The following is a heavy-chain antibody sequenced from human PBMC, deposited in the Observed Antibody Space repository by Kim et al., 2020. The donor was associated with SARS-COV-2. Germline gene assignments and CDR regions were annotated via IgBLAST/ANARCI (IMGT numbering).Heavy chain of an antibody. CDR3: AKMMNVAVAVGPFDY. CDR2: INPNGGAT. Sequence: ASVKVSCKASGYTFTNYYIYWVRQAPGQGLEWMGWINPNGGATNYAQKFQGWVTVTRDTSITTTYMELSSLQSDDSAVYYCAKMMNVAVAVGPFDYWGQGALVTVSS. J-gene: IGHJ4*02. D-gene: IGHD6-19*01. V-gene: IGHV1-2*04. CDR1: GYTFTNYY.